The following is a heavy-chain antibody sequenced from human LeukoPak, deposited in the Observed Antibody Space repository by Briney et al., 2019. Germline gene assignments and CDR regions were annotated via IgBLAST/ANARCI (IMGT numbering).Heavy chain of an antibody. V-gene: IGHV3-53*01. CDR1: GFTFDDYG. D-gene: IGHD6-6*01. Sequence: GGSLRLSCATSGFTFDDYGLSWVRQAPGKGLEWVSLIYSDGSTYYADSVKGRFIISRDNSANTLYLQMNSLRAEDTAVYYCARFQPIYSNSYAWFDPWGQGTLVTVSS. J-gene: IGHJ5*02. CDR3: ARFQPIYSNSYAWFDP. CDR2: IYSDGST.